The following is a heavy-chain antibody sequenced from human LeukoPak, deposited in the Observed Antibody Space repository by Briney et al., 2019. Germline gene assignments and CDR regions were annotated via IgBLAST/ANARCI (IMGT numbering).Heavy chain of an antibody. CDR2: IYPGDSNS. D-gene: IGHD5-12*01. CDR3: ARRAHSGAMITLDY. CDR1: GYGFASYW. V-gene: IGHV5-51*01. Sequence: ESLKISCRVSGYGFASYWIVWVRQMPGKGLEWMGVIYPGDSNSRYSPSFQGQVTISADNSISTAYLQWSGLKASDTAMYYCARRAHSGAMITLDYWGQGTLVTVSS. J-gene: IGHJ4*02.